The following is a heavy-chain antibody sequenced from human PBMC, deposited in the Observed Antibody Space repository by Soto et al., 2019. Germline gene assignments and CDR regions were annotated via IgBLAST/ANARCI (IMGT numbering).Heavy chain of an antibody. CDR1: GFTFGDYA. D-gene: IGHD1-26*01. Sequence: HPGGSLRLSCTSSGFTFGDYAMSWFRQAPGKGLEWVGFIRSKAYGGTTEYAASVKGRFTISRDDSKSIAYLQMNSLKTEDTAVYYCTRGGASPYYYMDVWGKGTTVTVSS. J-gene: IGHJ6*03. V-gene: IGHV3-49*03. CDR2: IRSKAYGGTT. CDR3: TRGGASPYYYMDV.